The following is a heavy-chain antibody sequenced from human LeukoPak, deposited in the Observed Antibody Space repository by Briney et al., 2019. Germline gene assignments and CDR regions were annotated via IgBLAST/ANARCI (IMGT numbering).Heavy chain of an antibody. Sequence: SETLSLTCTVSGGSISSNTYYWGWIRQPPGKGLEWIGSIYYSGSTNYNPSLKSRVTISVDTSKNQFSLRLSSVTAADTAVYYCARWGGDYGDAFDIWGQGTMVTVSS. CDR3: ARWGGDYGDAFDI. CDR1: GGSISSNTYY. CDR2: IYYSGST. D-gene: IGHD4-17*01. V-gene: IGHV4-39*07. J-gene: IGHJ3*02.